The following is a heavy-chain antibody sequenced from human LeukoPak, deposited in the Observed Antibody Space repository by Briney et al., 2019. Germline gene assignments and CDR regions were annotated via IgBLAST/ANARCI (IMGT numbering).Heavy chain of an antibody. Sequence: GGSLRLSCAASRFTFSDYYMSWIRQAPGKGLEWVSSISSSDNTIYYTDSVKGRFAISRDNAKNSLYLQMKGLRAEDTAVYYCARGFYTYDQWGQGTLVTVSS. CDR3: ARGFYTYDQ. J-gene: IGHJ5*02. CDR2: ISSSDNTI. V-gene: IGHV3-11*04. CDR1: RFTFSDYY. D-gene: IGHD5-24*01.